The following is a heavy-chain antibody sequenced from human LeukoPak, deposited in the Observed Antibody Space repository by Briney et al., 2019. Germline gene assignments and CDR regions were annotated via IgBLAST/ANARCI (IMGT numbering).Heavy chain of an antibody. CDR3: ARAGFDP. Sequence: SETLSLTCVVYGVSFSGYYWSWIRQPPGKGLEWIGEINHSGSTNYNPSLKSRVTISVDTSKNQFSLKLSSVTAADTAVYYCARAGFDPWGQGTLVTVSS. CDR1: GVSFSGYY. J-gene: IGHJ5*02. CDR2: INHSGST. V-gene: IGHV4-34*01.